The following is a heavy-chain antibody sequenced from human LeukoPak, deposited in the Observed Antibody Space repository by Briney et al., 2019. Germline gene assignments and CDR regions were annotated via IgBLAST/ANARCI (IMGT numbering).Heavy chain of an antibody. CDR3: AKAGGMTTVTPADY. J-gene: IGHJ4*02. D-gene: IGHD4-17*01. CDR1: GFTFNDYA. CDR2: ISWKSGGI. V-gene: IGHV3-9*01. Sequence: PGGSLRLSCAASGFTFNDYAMNWVRQAPGEGLGWVSGISWKSGGIGYADSVKGRFTISRDNDKSSLYLQMNSLRPEDTALYYCAKAGGMTTVTPADYWGQGTLVTVSS.